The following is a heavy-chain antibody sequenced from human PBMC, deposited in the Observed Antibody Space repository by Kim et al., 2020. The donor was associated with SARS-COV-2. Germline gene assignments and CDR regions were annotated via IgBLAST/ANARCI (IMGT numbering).Heavy chain of an antibody. CDR1: GFTFSSYA. CDR3: ARDGKTITIFGVVDRRYYFDY. D-gene: IGHD3-3*01. Sequence: GGSLRLSCAASGFTFSSYAMHWVRQAPGKGLEWVAVISYDGSNKYYADSVKGRFTISRDNSKNTLYLQMNSLRAEDTAVYYCARDGKTITIFGVVDRRYYFDYWGQGTLVTVSS. J-gene: IGHJ4*02. V-gene: IGHV3-30-3*01. CDR2: ISYDGSNK.